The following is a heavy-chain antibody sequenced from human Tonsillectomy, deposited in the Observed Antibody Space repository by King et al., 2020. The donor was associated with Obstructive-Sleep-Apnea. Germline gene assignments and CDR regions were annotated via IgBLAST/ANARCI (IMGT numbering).Heavy chain of an antibody. Sequence: VQLQQWGAGLLKPSETLSLTCAVYGGTFSGYYWSWIRQPPGKGLEWIGEINDSGSTNYNPSLKGRVTISVDTSKNQFSLKLSSVTAADTAVYYCARGWLGDCSGGSCPYWYFDLWGRGTLVTVSS. J-gene: IGHJ2*01. V-gene: IGHV4-34*01. CDR2: INDSGST. CDR1: GGTFSGYY. D-gene: IGHD2-15*01. CDR3: ARGWLGDCSGGSCPYWYFDL.